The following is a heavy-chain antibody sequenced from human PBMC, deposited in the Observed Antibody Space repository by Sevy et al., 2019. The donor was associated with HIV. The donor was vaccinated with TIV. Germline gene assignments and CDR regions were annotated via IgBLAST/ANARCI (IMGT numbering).Heavy chain of an antibody. CDR1: GFTFSGYW. V-gene: IGHV3-7*01. CDR2: IKQDGSEK. J-gene: IGHJ5*02. CDR3: ASDWNWFDP. Sequence: GGSLRLSCAASGFTFSGYWMSWVRQAPGKGLEWVANIKQDGSEKYYVDSVKGRFTISRDNAKNSLYLQMNSLRAEDTAVYYCASDWNWFDPWGQGTLVTVSS.